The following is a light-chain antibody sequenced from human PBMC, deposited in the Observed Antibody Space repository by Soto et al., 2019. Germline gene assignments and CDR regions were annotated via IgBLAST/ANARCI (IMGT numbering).Light chain of an antibody. J-gene: IGLJ1*01. CDR2: EVS. Sequence: QSVLTQPPSASGSPGQSVTISCTGTSSDVGGYNYVSWYQQRPGKAPKLIIYEVSKRPSGVPDRFSGSKSGNTASLTVSGLQAEDEADYYCSSYAVSNDVLGTGTKVTVL. CDR3: SSYAVSNDV. V-gene: IGLV2-8*01. CDR1: SSDVGGYNY.